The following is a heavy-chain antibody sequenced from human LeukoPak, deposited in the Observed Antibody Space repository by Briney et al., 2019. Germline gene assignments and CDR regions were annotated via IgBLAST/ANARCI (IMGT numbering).Heavy chain of an antibody. D-gene: IGHD2-15*01. V-gene: IGHV3-30-3*01. J-gene: IGHJ6*02. CDR1: GFTFSSYA. CDR3: ARDLGVLHYYYYGMDV. CDR2: ISYDGSNK. Sequence: PGGSLRLSCAASGFTFSSYAMHWVRQAPGKGLEWVAVISYDGSNKYYADSVKGRFTISRDNSKNTLYLQMNSLRAEDTAVYYCARDLGVLHYYYYGMDVWGQGTTVTVSS.